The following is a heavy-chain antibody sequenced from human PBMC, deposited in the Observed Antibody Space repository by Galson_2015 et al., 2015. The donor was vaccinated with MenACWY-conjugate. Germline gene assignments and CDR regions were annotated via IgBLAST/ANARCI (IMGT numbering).Heavy chain of an antibody. D-gene: IGHD3-22*01. CDR3: ARPNYDRRERSGFQH. CDR1: GYTFTSYY. CDR2: INPSGGST. Sequence: SVKVSCKASGYTFTSYYMHWVRQAPGQGLEWMGIINPSGGSTSYAQKFQGRVTMTRDTSTSTVYMELSSLRSEYTAVYYCARPNYDRRERSGFQHWGQGTLVTVSS. J-gene: IGHJ1*01. V-gene: IGHV1-46*01.